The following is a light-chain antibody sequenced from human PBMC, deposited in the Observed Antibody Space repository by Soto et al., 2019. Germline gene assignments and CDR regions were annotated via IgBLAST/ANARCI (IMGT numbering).Light chain of an antibody. J-gene: IGKJ1*01. CDR3: QQYGTYSPWT. CDR2: DVS. V-gene: IGKV1-5*01. CDR1: QSISNW. Sequence: DIQMTQSPSTLSASVGDRVTITCRASQSISNWLAWYQQKPGKAPNLLIYDVSNLETGAPSRFSGSGSGTEFTLTISSLQPDDFATYYCQQYGTYSPWTFGQGTKVEIK.